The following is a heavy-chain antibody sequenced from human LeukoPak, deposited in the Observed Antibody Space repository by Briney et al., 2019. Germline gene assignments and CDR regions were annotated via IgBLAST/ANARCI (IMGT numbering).Heavy chain of an antibody. D-gene: IGHD6-19*01. Sequence: GGSLRLSCAASGFTFSSYAMSWVRQAPGKGLEWVSAISGSGGSTYYADSVKGRFTISRDNSKNTLYLQMNSLRAEDTAVYYCAKAKTGYGSGWHDFDYWGQGTLVTVSS. J-gene: IGHJ4*02. V-gene: IGHV3-23*01. CDR2: ISGSGGST. CDR3: AKAKTGYGSGWHDFDY. CDR1: GFTFSSYA.